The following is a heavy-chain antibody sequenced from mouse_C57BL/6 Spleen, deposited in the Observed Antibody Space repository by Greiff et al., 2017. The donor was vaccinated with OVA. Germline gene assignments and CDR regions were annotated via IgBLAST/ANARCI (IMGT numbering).Heavy chain of an antibody. CDR3: ARCGSRTGAMDY. CDR1: GYTFTSYW. D-gene: IGHD1-1*01. V-gene: IGHV1-55*01. J-gene: IGHJ4*01. Sequence: LQPGAELVKPGASVKMSCKASGYTFTSYWITWVKQRPGQGLEWIGDIYPGSGSTNYNEKFKSKATLTVDTSSSTAYMQLSSLTSEDSAVYYCARCGSRTGAMDYWGQGTSVTVSS. CDR2: IYPGSGST.